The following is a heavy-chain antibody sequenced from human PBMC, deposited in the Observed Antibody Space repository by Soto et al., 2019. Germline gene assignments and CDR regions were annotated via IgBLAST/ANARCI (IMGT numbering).Heavy chain of an antibody. CDR2: IIPIFGTA. D-gene: IGHD6-6*01. CDR1: GGTFSSYA. CDR3: ARDVIAARQSAWFDP. V-gene: IGHV1-69*13. J-gene: IGHJ5*02. Sequence: SVKVSCKASGGTFSSYAISWVRQAPGQGLEWMGGIIPIFGTANYAQKFQGRVTITADESTSTAYMELSSLRSEDTAVYYCARDVIAARQSAWFDPWGQGTLVTVSS.